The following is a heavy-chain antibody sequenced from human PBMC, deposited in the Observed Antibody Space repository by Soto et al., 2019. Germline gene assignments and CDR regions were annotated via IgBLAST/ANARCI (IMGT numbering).Heavy chain of an antibody. D-gene: IGHD3-3*01. V-gene: IGHV4-4*02. CDR3: AKRSLRRLRFLEPH. CDR1: GDSMSNTNG. Sequence: QVQLQESGPGLVKPSGTLSLTCAVSGDSMSNTNGWSWVRQPPGKGLEWIGEIYHSGSTNYNPSLKRRVTISVDKSKNKFSLNLTSVTAADTAVYYCAKRSLRRLRFLEPHWGQGTLVTVS. J-gene: IGHJ4*02. CDR2: IYHSGST.